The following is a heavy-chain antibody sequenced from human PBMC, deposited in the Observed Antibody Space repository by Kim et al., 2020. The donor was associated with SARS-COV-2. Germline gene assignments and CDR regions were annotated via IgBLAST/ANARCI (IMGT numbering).Heavy chain of an antibody. D-gene: IGHD3-22*01. V-gene: IGHV4-31*03. Sequence: SETLSLTCTVSGGSISSGGYYWSWIRQHPGKGLEWIGYIYYSGSTYYNPSLKSRVTISVDTSKNQFSLKLSSVTAADTAVYYCARDRGDYYDSSGYGYYFDYWGQGTLVTVSS. CDR2: IYYSGST. CDR3: ARDRGDYYDSSGYGYYFDY. CDR1: GGSISSGGYY. J-gene: IGHJ4*02.